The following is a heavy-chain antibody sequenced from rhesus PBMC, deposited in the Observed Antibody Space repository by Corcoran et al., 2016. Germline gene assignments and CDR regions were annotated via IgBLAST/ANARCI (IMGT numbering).Heavy chain of an antibody. Sequence: QVQLQESGPGLVKPSETLSLTCAVSGGSISGYYYWSWIRQPPGKGLEWIGWIYGSVRINFLNPVLKSRVTLYGDTSKNQLSLRLSSVTAAETAVYYCASGYCSSTYCSSFDYWGQGVLVTVSS. CDR3: ASGYCSSTYCSSFDY. CDR2: IYGSVRI. CDR1: GGSISGYYY. J-gene: IGHJ4*01. D-gene: IGHD2-15*01. V-gene: IGHV4S14*01.